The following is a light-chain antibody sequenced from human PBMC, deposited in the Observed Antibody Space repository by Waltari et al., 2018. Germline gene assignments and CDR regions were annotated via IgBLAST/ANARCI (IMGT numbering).Light chain of an antibody. CDR1: QSISSG. J-gene: IGKJ1*01. V-gene: IGKV1-5*03. CDR2: KAS. CDR3: QQYNSSPWT. Sequence: DIQMTQSPSTLSASVGDRVTITCRASQSISSGLAWYQQKPGKAPKLLIYKASSLESGVPSRLSGSGSGTEFTLTISSLQPDDFATYYCQQYNSSPWTFGQGTKVEIK.